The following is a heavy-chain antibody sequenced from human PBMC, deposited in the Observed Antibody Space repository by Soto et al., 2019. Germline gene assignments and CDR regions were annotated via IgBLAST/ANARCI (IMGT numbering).Heavy chain of an antibody. Sequence: SETLSLTGAVYGGSFSGYYWSWIRQPPGKGLEWIGEINHSGSTNYNPSLKSRVTISVDTSKNHFSLKLSSVTAADTALYYCARPVYDSSGHYPKYYFAYWGQVTPVTVS. CDR2: INHSGST. D-gene: IGHD3-22*01. CDR3: ARPVYDSSGHYPKYYFAY. V-gene: IGHV4-34*01. CDR1: GGSFSGYY. J-gene: IGHJ4*02.